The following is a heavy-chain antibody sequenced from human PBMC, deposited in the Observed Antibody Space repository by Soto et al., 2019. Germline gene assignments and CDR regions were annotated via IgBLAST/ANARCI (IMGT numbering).Heavy chain of an antibody. V-gene: IGHV3-11*01. J-gene: IGHJ3*02. Sequence: PGGSLRLSCAASGFTFSDYYMSWIRQAPGKGLEWVSYISSSGSTIYYADSVKGRFTISRDNAKNSLYLQMNSLRAEDTAVYYCARSRSGKGPDNALGDAFDIWGQGTMVTVSS. CDR2: ISSSGSTI. D-gene: IGHD1-26*01. CDR3: ARSRSGKGPDNALGDAFDI. CDR1: GFTFSDYY.